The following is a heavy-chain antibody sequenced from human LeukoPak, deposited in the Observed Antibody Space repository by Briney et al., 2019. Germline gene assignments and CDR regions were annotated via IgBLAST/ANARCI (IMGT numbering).Heavy chain of an antibody. D-gene: IGHD3-3*01. CDR3: AREKEYYDFWSGYWYYYYMDV. Sequence: PSETLSLTCAVYGGSFSGYYWSWIRLPPGKGLEWIGEINHSGSTNYNPSLKSRVTISVDTSKNQFSLKLSSVTAADTAVYYCAREKEYYDFWSGYWYYYYMDVWGKGTTVTVSS. V-gene: IGHV4-34*01. J-gene: IGHJ6*03. CDR1: GGSFSGYY. CDR2: INHSGST.